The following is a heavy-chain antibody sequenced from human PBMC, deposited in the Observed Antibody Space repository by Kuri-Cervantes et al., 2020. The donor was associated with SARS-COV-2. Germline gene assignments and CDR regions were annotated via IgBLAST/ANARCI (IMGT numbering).Heavy chain of an antibody. V-gene: IGHV4-34*01. CDR3: AREEPKLDDAFDI. J-gene: IGHJ3*02. Sequence: SETLSLTCAVYGGSFSGYYWSWIRQPPGKGLEWIGEINHSGSTNYNPSLKSRVTISVDTSKNQFSLKLSSVTAADTALYYCAREEPKLDDAFDIWGQGTMVTVSS. CDR2: INHSGST. CDR1: GGSFSGYY. D-gene: IGHD1-1*01.